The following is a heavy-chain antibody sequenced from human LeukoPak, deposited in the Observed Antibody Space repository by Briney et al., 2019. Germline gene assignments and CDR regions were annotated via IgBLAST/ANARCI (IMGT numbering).Heavy chain of an antibody. D-gene: IGHD5-24*01. CDR3: ARYGMATIQFFDY. CDR1: GGSISRSSYY. CDR2: IYYSGST. J-gene: IGHJ4*02. Sequence: PSETLSLTCTVSGGSISRSSYYWGWIRQPPGKGLEWIGSIYYSGSTYYNPSLKSRVTISVDTSKNQFSLKLSSVTAADTAVYYCARYGMATIQFFDYWGQGTLFTVSS. V-gene: IGHV4-39*07.